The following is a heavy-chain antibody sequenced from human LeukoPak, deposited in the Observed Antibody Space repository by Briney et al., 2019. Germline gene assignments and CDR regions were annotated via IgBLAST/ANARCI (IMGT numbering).Heavy chain of an antibody. CDR2: ISYDGSNK. Sequence: GGSLRLSCAASGFTFSSYAMHWVRQAPGKGLEWVAVISYDGSNKYYADSVKGRFTISRDNSKNTLYLQMNSLRAEDTAVYYCARVDIPRGYSYGYDAFDMWGQGTMVTVSS. V-gene: IGHV3-30-3*01. CDR1: GFTFSSYA. D-gene: IGHD5-18*01. J-gene: IGHJ3*02. CDR3: ARVDIPRGYSYGYDAFDM.